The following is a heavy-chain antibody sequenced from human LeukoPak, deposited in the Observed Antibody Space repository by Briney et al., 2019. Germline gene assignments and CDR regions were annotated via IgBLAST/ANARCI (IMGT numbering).Heavy chain of an antibody. Sequence: GGSLRLSCAASGFTFSSYWMHWVRQAPGKGLVWVSRINSDGSSTSYADSVKGRFTISRDNAKNSLYLQMNSLRAEDTAVYYCARGGGVLLRFGEHWGQGTLVTVSS. V-gene: IGHV3-74*01. CDR3: ARGGGVLLRFGEH. D-gene: IGHD3-10*01. CDR1: GFTFSSYW. J-gene: IGHJ1*01. CDR2: INSDGSST.